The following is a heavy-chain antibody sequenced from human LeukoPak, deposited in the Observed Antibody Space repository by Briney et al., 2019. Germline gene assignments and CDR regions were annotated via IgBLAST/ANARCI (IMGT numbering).Heavy chain of an antibody. J-gene: IGHJ6*03. CDR1: GFTFSGNA. CDR2: ISYDGSNK. CDR3: VREVGYYYYMDV. V-gene: IGHV3-30-3*01. D-gene: IGHD1-26*01. Sequence: GGSLRLSCAASGFTFSGNAMHWVRQAPGKGLEWVAVISYDGSNKYYADSVKGRFTISRDNSKNTLYLQMNSLRAEDTAVYYCVREVGYYYYMDVWGKGTTVTVSS.